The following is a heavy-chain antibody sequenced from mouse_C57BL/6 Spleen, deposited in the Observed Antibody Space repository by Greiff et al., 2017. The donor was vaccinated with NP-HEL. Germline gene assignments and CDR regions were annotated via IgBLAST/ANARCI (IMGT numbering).Heavy chain of an antibody. CDR1: GFTFSNYW. J-gene: IGHJ4*01. CDR2: IRLKSDNYAT. Sequence: EVMLVESGGGLVQPGGSMKLSCVASGFTFSNYWMNWVRQSPEKGLEWVAQIRLKSDNYATQYAESVKGRFTISRDDSKSSVYLQMNNLSAEDTGIYYCTEAYYSNYVVYYAMDYWGQGTSVTVSS. D-gene: IGHD2-5*01. CDR3: TEAYYSNYVVYYAMDY. V-gene: IGHV6-3*01.